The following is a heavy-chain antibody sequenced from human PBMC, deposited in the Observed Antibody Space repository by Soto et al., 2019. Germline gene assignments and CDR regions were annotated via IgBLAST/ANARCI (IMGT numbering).Heavy chain of an antibody. J-gene: IGHJ6*02. CDR1: GFTFSDYY. V-gene: IGHV3-11*06. CDR3: ARGESNIAVAGPPFYYGMDV. Sequence: LSCAASGFTFSDYYMSWIRQAPGKGLEWVSYISSSSSYTNYADSVKGRFTISRDNAKNSLYLQMNSLRAEDTAVYYCARGESNIAVAGPPFYYGMDVWGQGTTVTVSS. D-gene: IGHD6-19*01. CDR2: ISSSSSYT.